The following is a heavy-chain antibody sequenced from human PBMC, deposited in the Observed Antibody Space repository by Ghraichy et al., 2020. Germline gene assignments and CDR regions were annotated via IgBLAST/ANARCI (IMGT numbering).Heavy chain of an antibody. CDR3: ARVMEMATIWLDY. D-gene: IGHD5-24*01. J-gene: IGHJ4*02. CDR1: GYTFTGYY. V-gene: IGHV1-2*02. Sequence: ASVKVSCKASGYTFTGYYMHWVRQAPGQGLEWMGWINPNSGGTNYAQKFQGRVTMTRDTSISTAYMELSRLRSDDTAVYYCARVMEMATIWLDYWGQGTLVTVSS. CDR2: INPNSGGT.